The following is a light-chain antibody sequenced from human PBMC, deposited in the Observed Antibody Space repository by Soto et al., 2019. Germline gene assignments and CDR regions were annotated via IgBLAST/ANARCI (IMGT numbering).Light chain of an antibody. CDR2: EVS. CDR1: SSDVGGYNS. Sequence: QSALTQPASVSGSPGQSITISCTETSSDVGGYNSVSWYQQHPGKAPKLMIFEVSNRPSGVSNRFSGSKSGNTASLTISGLHTEDEADYYCSSYTTTSTLWVFGGGTKLPS. J-gene: IGLJ3*02. V-gene: IGLV2-14*01. CDR3: SSYTTTSTLWV.